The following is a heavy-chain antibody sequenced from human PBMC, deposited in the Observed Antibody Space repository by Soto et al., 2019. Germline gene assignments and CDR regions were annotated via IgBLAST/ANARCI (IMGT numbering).Heavy chain of an antibody. CDR3: ARGYSGSYFWFEP. Sequence: QVQLVESGGGVVQPGRSLRLSCAASGFTFSSYAMHWVRQAPGKGLEWVAVISYDGSNKYYADSVKGRFTISRDNYKNTLYLQMNSLRAEDTAVYYCARGYSGSYFWFEPWGQGTLVTVSS. CDR1: GFTFSSYA. CDR2: ISYDGSNK. D-gene: IGHD1-26*01. V-gene: IGHV3-30-3*01. J-gene: IGHJ5*02.